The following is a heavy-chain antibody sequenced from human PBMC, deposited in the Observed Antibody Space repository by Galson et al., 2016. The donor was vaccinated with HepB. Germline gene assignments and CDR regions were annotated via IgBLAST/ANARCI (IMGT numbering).Heavy chain of an antibody. CDR1: GFTFSDYY. V-gene: IGHV3-11*01. Sequence: SLRLSCAASGFTFSDYYMSWIRQAPGKGLEWVSYISSSGSTIYYADSVKGRFTIPRDNAKNSLYLQMNSLRAEDTVVYYCARDLSSGYYDSSGYYYYCYGMDVWGQGTTVTVSS. CDR3: ARDLSSGYYDSSGYYYYCYGMDV. J-gene: IGHJ6*02. D-gene: IGHD3-22*01. CDR2: ISSSGSTI.